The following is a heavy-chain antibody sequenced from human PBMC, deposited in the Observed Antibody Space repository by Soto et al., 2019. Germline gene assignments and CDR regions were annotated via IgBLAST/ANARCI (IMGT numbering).Heavy chain of an antibody. V-gene: IGHV4-59*01. CDR2: IYYSGST. J-gene: IGHJ5*02. D-gene: IGHD2-2*01. Sequence: SETLSLTCTVSGGSISSYYWSWIRQPPGKGLEWIGYIYYSGSTNYNPSLKSRVTISVDTSKNQFSLKLSSVTAADTAVYYCASTARGYCSSTSCYANWFDPWGQGTLVTVSS. CDR1: GGSISSYY. CDR3: ASTARGYCSSTSCYANWFDP.